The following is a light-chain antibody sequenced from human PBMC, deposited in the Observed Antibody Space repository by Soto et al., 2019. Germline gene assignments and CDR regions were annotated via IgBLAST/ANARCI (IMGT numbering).Light chain of an antibody. Sequence: QSVLTQPRSVSGSPGQSVTISCTGTSSDVGGYNHVSWYQQHPGKVPELIIYDVSKRPSGVPDRFSGSKSGNTASLTISGLQAEDEADYYCCSYAGSYTFVFGIGTKVTVL. CDR1: SSDVGGYNH. J-gene: IGLJ1*01. CDR2: DVS. V-gene: IGLV2-11*01. CDR3: CSYAGSYTFV.